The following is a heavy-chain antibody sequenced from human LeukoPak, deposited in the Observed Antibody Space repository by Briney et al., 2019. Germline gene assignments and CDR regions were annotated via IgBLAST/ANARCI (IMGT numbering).Heavy chain of an antibody. D-gene: IGHD3-10*01. J-gene: IGHJ5*02. CDR3: ARGYGSGSYST. V-gene: IGHV4-4*07. CDR1: GISTSSGY. Sequence: PSETLSLTCIVSGISTSSGYWSWIRQPAGKGLEWMGHTSTSVPTYYNPSPKSRVTMSLDTSENHFSLKLNSVTAADTAVYYCARGYGSGSYSTWGQGTLVTVSS. CDR2: TSTSVPT.